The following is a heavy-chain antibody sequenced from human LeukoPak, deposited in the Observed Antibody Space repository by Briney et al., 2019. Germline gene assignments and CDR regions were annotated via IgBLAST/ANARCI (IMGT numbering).Heavy chain of an antibody. CDR2: INHSGST. D-gene: IGHD1-26*01. CDR3: ARTFSGTHTGDY. J-gene: IGHJ4*02. V-gene: IGHV4-34*01. CDR1: GGSFSGYY. Sequence: SETLSLTCAVYGGSFSGYYWSWIRQPPGKGLEWIGEINHSGSTNYNPSLKSRVTISVDTSKNQFSLKLSSVTAADTAVYYCARTFSGTHTGDYWGQGTLVTVSS.